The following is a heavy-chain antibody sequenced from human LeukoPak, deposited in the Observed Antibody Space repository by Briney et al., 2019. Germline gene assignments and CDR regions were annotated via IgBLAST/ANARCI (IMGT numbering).Heavy chain of an antibody. CDR2: ISSSGSTI. Sequence: GGSLRLSCAASGFTFSSYEMNWVRQAPGKGLEWVSYISSSGSTIYYADSVKGRFTISRDNAKNSLYLQMNSLRAEDTAVYYCARRPQGLYYYDSSGPRPVDYWGQGTLVTVSS. D-gene: IGHD3-22*01. CDR1: GFTFSSYE. J-gene: IGHJ4*02. V-gene: IGHV3-48*03. CDR3: ARRPQGLYYYDSSGPRPVDY.